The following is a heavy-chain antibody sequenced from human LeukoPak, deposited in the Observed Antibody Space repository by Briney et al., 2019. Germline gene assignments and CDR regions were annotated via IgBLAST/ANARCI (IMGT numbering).Heavy chain of an antibody. J-gene: IGHJ6*02. D-gene: IGHD3-22*01. CDR2: ISRNGGRA. CDR1: GFTFDDAD. CDR3: AKDRGDSSGYFTSSYYYYYGMDV. V-gene: IGHV3-20*04. Sequence: GGSLRLSCAASGFTFDDADMSWVRQVPGKGLEWVSGISRNGGRAGYADPVKGRFTISRDNAKNSLYLQMSSLRAEDTALYYCAKDRGDSSGYFTSSYYYYYGMDVWGQGTTVTVSS.